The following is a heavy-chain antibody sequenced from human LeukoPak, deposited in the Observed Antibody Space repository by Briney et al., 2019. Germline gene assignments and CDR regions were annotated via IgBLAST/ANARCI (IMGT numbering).Heavy chain of an antibody. CDR3: ARDQDWNDRGGLDY. V-gene: IGHV3-21*01. D-gene: IGHD1-1*01. Sequence: GGSLRLSCAASGFTFSGSSIHWVRQASGKGLEWVSSISTSSSYIYYADSVKGRFTISRDNSKNSLYLQMNSLRAEDTAVYYCARDQDWNDRGGLDYWGQGTLVIVSS. CDR1: GFTFSGSS. J-gene: IGHJ4*02. CDR2: ISTSSSYI.